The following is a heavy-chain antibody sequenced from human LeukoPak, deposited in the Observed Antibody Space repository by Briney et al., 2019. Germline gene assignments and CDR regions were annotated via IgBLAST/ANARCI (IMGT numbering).Heavy chain of an antibody. J-gene: IGHJ6*03. CDR2: ISYDGSNK. Sequence: GGSLRLSCAASGFTFSSYGMHWVRQAPGKGLEWVAVISYDGSNKYYADSVKGRFTISRDNSNNTVYLQMNNLRPEDTAVFYCARGQGYESYYYMDVWGKGTTVSVSS. D-gene: IGHD2-2*01. V-gene: IGHV3-30*03. CDR1: GFTFSSYG. CDR3: ARGQGYESYYYMDV.